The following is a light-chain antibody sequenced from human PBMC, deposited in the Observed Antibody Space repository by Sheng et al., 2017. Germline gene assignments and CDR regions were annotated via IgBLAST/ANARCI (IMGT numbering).Light chain of an antibody. CDR2: GTS. CDR1: QSVDSY. J-gene: IGKJ2*03. Sequence: EIVLKQSPVTLSLSPGERATLSCRASQSVDSYLAWYQQRPGQAPRLLIYGTSNRATGIPDRFSGSGSGTDFTLTISRLEPEDFAVYYCQQYGGSPYSFGQGTKLEIK. CDR3: QQYGGSPYS. V-gene: IGKV3-20*01.